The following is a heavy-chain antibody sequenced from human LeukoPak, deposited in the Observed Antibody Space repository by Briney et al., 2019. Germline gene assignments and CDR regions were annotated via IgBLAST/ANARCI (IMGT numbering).Heavy chain of an antibody. V-gene: IGHV3-21*01. Sequence: AGSLTLSCAASGFTFSSYSMNWLRQAPGKGLEWVSSISSSSSYIYYADSVKGRFTISRDNAKNSLSLQMNRLRAEDTAVYYCARGSSSSGITIDYWGQGTLVTVSS. D-gene: IGHD6-6*01. J-gene: IGHJ4*02. CDR3: ARGSSSSGITIDY. CDR2: ISSSSSYI. CDR1: GFTFSSYS.